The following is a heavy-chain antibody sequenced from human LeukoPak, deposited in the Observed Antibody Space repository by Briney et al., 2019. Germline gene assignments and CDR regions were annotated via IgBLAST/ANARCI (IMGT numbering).Heavy chain of an antibody. Sequence: VISYDGSDKYYADSVKGRFTISRDNSKNMLYLQMNSLRADDTAVYYCARDSDAEDRAWSWLDPWGQGTLVTVSS. CDR3: ARDSDAEDRAWSWLDP. V-gene: IGHV3-33*05. CDR2: ISYDGSDK. J-gene: IGHJ5*02. D-gene: IGHD2-15*01.